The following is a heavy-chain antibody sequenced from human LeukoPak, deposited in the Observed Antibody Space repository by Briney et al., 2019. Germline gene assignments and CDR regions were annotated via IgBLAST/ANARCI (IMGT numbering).Heavy chain of an antibody. D-gene: IGHD3-10*01. CDR1: GGSISSYY. CDR2: IYYSGST. V-gene: IGHV4-59*08. CDR3: ARLRFTDYYYYGMDV. J-gene: IGHJ6*02. Sequence: PSETLSLTCTVSGGSISSYYWSWIRQPPGKGREWIGYIYYSGSTNYNPSLKSRVTISVDTSKNQFSLKLSSVTAADTAVYYCARLRFTDYYYYGMDVWGQGTTVTVSS.